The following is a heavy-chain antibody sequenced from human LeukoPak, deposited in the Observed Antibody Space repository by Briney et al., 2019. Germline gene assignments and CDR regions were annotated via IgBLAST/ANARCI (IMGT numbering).Heavy chain of an antibody. CDR2: FDPEDGET. D-gene: IGHD2-2*01. Sequence: ASVKVSCKLCGYTLTELSMHWVRQAPGKGLEWMGGFDPEDGETIYAQKFQGRVTMTEDTSTDTAYMELSSLRSEDTAVYYCATLPAAMKFSIDYWGQGTLVTVSS. CDR1: GYTLTELS. V-gene: IGHV1-24*01. CDR3: ATLPAAMKFSIDY. J-gene: IGHJ4*02.